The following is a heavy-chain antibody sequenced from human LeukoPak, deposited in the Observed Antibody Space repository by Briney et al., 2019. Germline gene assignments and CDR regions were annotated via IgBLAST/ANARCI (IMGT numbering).Heavy chain of an antibody. Sequence: ASVKVSCKASGGTFSSYAISWVRQAPGQGLEWMGGIIPIFGTANYAQKFQGSVTITTDESTSTAYMELSSLRSEDTAVYYCARSGPLNPGPDYWGQGTLVTVSS. CDR1: GGTFSSYA. V-gene: IGHV1-69*05. J-gene: IGHJ4*02. CDR2: IIPIFGTA. D-gene: IGHD1-14*01. CDR3: ARSGPLNPGPDY.